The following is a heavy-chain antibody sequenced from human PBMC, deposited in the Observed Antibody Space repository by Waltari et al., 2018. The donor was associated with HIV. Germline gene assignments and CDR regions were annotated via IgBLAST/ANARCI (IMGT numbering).Heavy chain of an antibody. CDR2: IKEDGSEI. V-gene: IGHV3-7*01. Sequence: LVESGGGLVQPGGSLRLSCAASGFTFNRNWMTWVRQAPGKGLEWVGNIKEDGSEIYYVDSVPGRFTISRDNTKNSVYLQVNSLRVDDTAVYYCARLQWATQTVDHWGQGTLVTVSS. CDR1: GFTFNRNW. J-gene: IGHJ5*02. CDR3: ARLQWATQTVDH. D-gene: IGHD4-4*01.